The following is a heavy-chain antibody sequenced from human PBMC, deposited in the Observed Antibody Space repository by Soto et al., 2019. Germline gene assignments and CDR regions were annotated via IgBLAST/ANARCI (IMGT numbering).Heavy chain of an antibody. J-gene: IGHJ2*01. CDR1: GFTFSSYA. V-gene: IGHV3-23*01. Sequence: GSLRLSCAAXGFTFSSYAMSWVRQAPGKGLEWVSAISGSGGSTYYADSVKGRFTISRDNSKNTLYLQMNSLRAEDTAVYYCAKEGVVVVAATPYWYFDLWGRGTLVTVSS. CDR2: ISGSGGST. D-gene: IGHD2-15*01. CDR3: AKEGVVVVAATPYWYFDL.